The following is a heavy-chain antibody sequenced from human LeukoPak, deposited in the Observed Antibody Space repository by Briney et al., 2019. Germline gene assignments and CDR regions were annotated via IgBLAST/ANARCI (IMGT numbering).Heavy chain of an antibody. J-gene: IGHJ4*02. CDR3: ARDGDSSGWTRSDY. V-gene: IGHV4-39*07. CDR1: GGSIRSGDFY. Sequence: SETLSLTCTVSGGSIRSGDFYWGWIRQPPGKGLEWIGSIYYSGSTYYNPSLKSRVAISADRSKNQFSLKLSSVTAADTAVYYCARDGDSSGWTRSDYWGQGTLVTVSS. CDR2: IYYSGST. D-gene: IGHD6-19*01.